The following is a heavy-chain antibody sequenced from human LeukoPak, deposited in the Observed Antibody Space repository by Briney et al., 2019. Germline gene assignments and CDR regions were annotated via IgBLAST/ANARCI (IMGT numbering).Heavy chain of an antibody. V-gene: IGHV3-73*01. J-gene: IGHJ6*02. D-gene: IGHD3-10*01. CDR1: GFALSDSA. Sequence: GGSLRLSCAASGFALSDSAVHWVRQASGKGLEWVGRIRREANSYATAYGASVKGRFAISRDDSKNTAYLQMNSLKTEDTAVYYCTRHEGSGYYYGMDVWAKGPRSPSP. CDR3: TRHEGSGYYYGMDV. CDR2: IRREANSYAT.